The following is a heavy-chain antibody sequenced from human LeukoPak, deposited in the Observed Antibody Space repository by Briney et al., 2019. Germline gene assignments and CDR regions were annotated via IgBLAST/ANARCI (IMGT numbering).Heavy chain of an antibody. Sequence: ASVKVSCKASGYSFTSNYMHWVRQAPGQGLEWMGIINPSGGSTSYAQKFQGRVTMTRDTSTSTVYMELSSLRSEDTAVYYCARESQKDAFDIWGQGTMVTVSS. CDR3: ARESQKDAFDI. CDR2: INPSGGST. V-gene: IGHV1-46*01. CDR1: GYSFTSNY. J-gene: IGHJ3*02.